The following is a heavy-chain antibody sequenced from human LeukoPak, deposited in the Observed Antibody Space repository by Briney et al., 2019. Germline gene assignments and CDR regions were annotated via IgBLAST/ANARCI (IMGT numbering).Heavy chain of an antibody. D-gene: IGHD6-19*01. CDR1: GFTFSSYA. CDR3: AKMPVSYSSGWSTFDY. CDR2: ISASGDST. V-gene: IGHV3-23*01. Sequence: GGSLRLSCAASGFTFSSYAMSWVRQVPGKGLEWVSGISASGDSTYYADSVKGRLTISRDNSKNTLYLQMNSLRAEDTAVYYCAKMPVSYSSGWSTFDYWGQGNLVTVSS. J-gene: IGHJ4*02.